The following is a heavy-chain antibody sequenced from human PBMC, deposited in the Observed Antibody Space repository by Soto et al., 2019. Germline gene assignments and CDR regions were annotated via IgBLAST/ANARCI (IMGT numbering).Heavy chain of an antibody. J-gene: IGHJ5*02. D-gene: IGHD3-9*01. CDR2: IYYSGST. CDR1: GGSISSSSYY. V-gene: IGHV4-39*01. CDR3: ARISPAYDILTGYYPSWFDP. Sequence: PSETLSLTCTVSGGSISSSSYYWGWIRQPPGKGLEWIGSIYYSGSTYYNPSLKSRVTISVDTSKNQFSLKLSSVTAADTAVYYCARISPAYDILTGYYPSWFDPWGQGTLVTVSS.